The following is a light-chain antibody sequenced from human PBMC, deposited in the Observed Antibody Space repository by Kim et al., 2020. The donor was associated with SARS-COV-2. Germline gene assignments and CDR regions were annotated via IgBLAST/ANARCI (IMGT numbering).Light chain of an antibody. J-gene: IGKJ2*01. V-gene: IGKV3-20*01. Sequence: EIVLTQSPGTLSLSPGERATLSCRASQSVSSTYLAWYQQKPGQAPRLLIYGASSRATGIPDRFSGSGSGTDFTLIISRLEPEDFAMYYCHQYGSSVRTFGQGTKLEIK. CDR2: GAS. CDR3: HQYGSSVRT. CDR1: QSVSSTY.